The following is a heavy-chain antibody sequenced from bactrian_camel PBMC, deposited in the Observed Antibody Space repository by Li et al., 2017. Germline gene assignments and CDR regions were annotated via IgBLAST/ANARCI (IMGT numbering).Heavy chain of an antibody. CDR2: INSGGGRT. J-gene: IGHJ4*01. V-gene: IGHV3S40*01. CDR3: GANCGGARAVDDALFGH. CDR1: GGTFRRYV. D-gene: IGHD6*01. Sequence: VQLVESGGGLVRPGGSLRLSCQVSGGTFRRYVVDWVRQAPGKGLEWISSINSGGGRTYDADSVKGRFTFSKDNAKNTVYLQMNSLKPEDTAMYYCGANCGGARAVDDALFGHWGQGTQVTVS.